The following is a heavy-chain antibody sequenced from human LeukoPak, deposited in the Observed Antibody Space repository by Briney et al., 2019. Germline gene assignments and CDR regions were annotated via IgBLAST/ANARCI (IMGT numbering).Heavy chain of an antibody. CDR3: ARTYCGGDCYTLGKPFDY. Sequence: SQTLSLTCTVPGGSISSGGYYWSWIRQHPGKGREWIGYIYYSGSTYYNPSLKSRVTISVDTSKKQFSLKLSSVTAADTAVYYCARTYCGGDCYTLGKPFDYWGQGTLVTVSS. J-gene: IGHJ4*02. D-gene: IGHD2-21*02. V-gene: IGHV4-31*03. CDR2: IYYSGST. CDR1: GGSISSGGYY.